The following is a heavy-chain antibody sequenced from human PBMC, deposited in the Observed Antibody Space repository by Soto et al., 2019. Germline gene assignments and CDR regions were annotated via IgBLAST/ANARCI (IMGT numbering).Heavy chain of an antibody. CDR3: ASSVVGATGIDY. Sequence: TSETLSLTCTVSGGSISSYYWSWIRQPPGKGLEWIGYIYYSGSTNYNPSLKSRVTISVDTSKNQFSLKLSSVTAADTAVYYCASSVVGATGIDYWGQGTLVTVSS. CDR2: IYYSGST. J-gene: IGHJ4*02. CDR1: GGSISSYY. D-gene: IGHD1-26*01. V-gene: IGHV4-59*01.